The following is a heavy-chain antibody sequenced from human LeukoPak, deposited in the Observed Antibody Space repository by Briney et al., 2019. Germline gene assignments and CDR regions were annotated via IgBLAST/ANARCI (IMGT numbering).Heavy chain of an antibody. CDR2: TYYRSKWYN. Sequence: SQTLSLTCAISGDSVSSNSAAWNWIRQPPSRGLEWLGRTYYRSKWYNDYAVSVKSRITINPDTSKNQFSLQLNSVTPEDTAVYYCARDRRSGWSTRGGENWFDPWGQGTLVTVSS. D-gene: IGHD6-19*01. V-gene: IGHV6-1*01. CDR3: ARDRRSGWSTRGGENWFDP. J-gene: IGHJ5*02. CDR1: GDSVSSNSAA.